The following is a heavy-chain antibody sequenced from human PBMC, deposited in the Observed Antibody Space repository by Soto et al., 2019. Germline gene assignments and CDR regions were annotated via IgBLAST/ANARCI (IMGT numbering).Heavy chain of an antibody. CDR3: ARDRYAYYYGSGSPEDAFDI. D-gene: IGHD3-10*01. CDR1: GFTVSSNY. CDR2: IYSGGST. V-gene: IGHV3-53*01. J-gene: IGHJ3*02. Sequence: EVQPVESGGGLIQPGGSLRLSCAASGFTVSSNYMSWVRQAPGKGLEWVSVIYSGGSTYYADSVKGRFTISRDNSKNTLYLQMNSLRAEDTAVYYCARDRYAYYYGSGSPEDAFDIWGQGTMVTVSS.